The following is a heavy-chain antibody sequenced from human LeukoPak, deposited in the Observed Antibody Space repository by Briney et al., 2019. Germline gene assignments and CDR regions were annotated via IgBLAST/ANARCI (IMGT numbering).Heavy chain of an antibody. J-gene: IGHJ4*02. V-gene: IGHV4-59*08. CDR2: IYYSGST. CDR1: GGSISRYY. CDR3: ARMRCSGGSCYRFDY. Sequence: SETLSLTFSVSGGSISRYYWSWIRQPPGKGLEWIGYIYYSGSTNYNPSLKSRVTISVDTSKNQFSLKLSSVTAADTAVYYCARMRCSGGSCYRFDYWGQGTLVTVSS. D-gene: IGHD2-15*01.